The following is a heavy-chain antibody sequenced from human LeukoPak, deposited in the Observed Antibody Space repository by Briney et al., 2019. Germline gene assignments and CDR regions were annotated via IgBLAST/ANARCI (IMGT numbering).Heavy chain of an antibody. D-gene: IGHD3-10*01. CDR1: GGSMSSYY. Sequence: KPSETLSLTCTVDGGSMSSYYWSWIRQPAGRGPEWIGRIYSSGGSATYNPSLKSRVTMSVDRSKNQFSVRLTSVTAADTAVYYCARVAPVSSYFFDYWGQGTLVTVSS. CDR3: ARVAPVSSYFFDY. CDR2: IYSSGGSA. J-gene: IGHJ4*02. V-gene: IGHV4-4*07.